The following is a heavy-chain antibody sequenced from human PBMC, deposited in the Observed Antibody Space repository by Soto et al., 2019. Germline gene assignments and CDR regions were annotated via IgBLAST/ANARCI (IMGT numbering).Heavy chain of an antibody. V-gene: IGHV4-39*01. CDR3: ASQRTTVVTQAYFDY. CDR1: GESISSSSYY. J-gene: IGHJ4*02. D-gene: IGHD2-21*02. Sequence: SETLSLTCIVSGESISSSSYYWGWIRQPPGKGLEWIGSIYYSGRTYYNPSFKSRVTISIDTSKNQFSLKLSSVTATDTAVYYCASQRTTVVTQAYFDYCGQGALGSGSS. CDR2: IYYSGRT.